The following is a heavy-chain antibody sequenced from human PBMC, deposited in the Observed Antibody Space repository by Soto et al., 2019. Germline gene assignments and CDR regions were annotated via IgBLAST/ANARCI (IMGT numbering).Heavy chain of an antibody. CDR2: INPSGGST. V-gene: IGHV1-46*03. Sequence: QVQLVQSGAEVKKPGASVKVSCKASGYTFTSYYMHWVRQAPGQGLEWMGIINPSGGSTSYAQKFQGRVTMTRDTSTSTVYMELSSLRSEDTAVYYCARDRPRAEEDYGDALGWFDPWGQGTLVTVSS. D-gene: IGHD4-17*01. CDR1: GYTFTSYY. CDR3: ARDRPRAEEDYGDALGWFDP. J-gene: IGHJ5*02.